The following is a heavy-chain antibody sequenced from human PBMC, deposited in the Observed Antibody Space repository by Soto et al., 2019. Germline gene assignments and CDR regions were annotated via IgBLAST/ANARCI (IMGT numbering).Heavy chain of an antibody. V-gene: IGHV3-30-3*01. CDR1: GFTFSSHA. D-gene: IGHD6-13*01. J-gene: IGHJ6*02. Sequence: QVQLLESGGGVVQPGKSLRLSCAASGFTFSSHAMHWVRQAPGKGLEWVAVISYNGNNNEYYADFVKGRFTISRDNSKSTLYLQMNSLRGEDTAIYFCARDRIASGLRAMDVWGQGTPVIVSS. CDR2: ISYNGNNNE. CDR3: ARDRIASGLRAMDV.